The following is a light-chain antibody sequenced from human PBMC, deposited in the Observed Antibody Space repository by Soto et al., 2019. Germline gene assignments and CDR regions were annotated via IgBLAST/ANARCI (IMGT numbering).Light chain of an antibody. CDR1: TSDVGAYNF. Sequence: QSALTQPPSASGSPGQSVTISCTGATSDVGAYNFVSWYQQHPGKAPKLMIYAVNKRPSGVPDRFPGSKSGNTASLTVSGLQAEDEAEYFCSSYAGNYHLIFGGGTKVTVL. J-gene: IGLJ2*01. V-gene: IGLV2-8*01. CDR2: AVN. CDR3: SSYAGNYHLI.